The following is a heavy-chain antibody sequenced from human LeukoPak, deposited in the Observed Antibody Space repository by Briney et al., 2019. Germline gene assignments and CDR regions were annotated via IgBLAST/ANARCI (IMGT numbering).Heavy chain of an antibody. V-gene: IGHV4-61*02. D-gene: IGHD3-22*01. J-gene: IGHJ4*02. CDR2: IYTSGST. Sequence: SETLSLTCTVFGGSISSGSYYWSWIRQPAGKGLEWIGRIYTSGSTNYNPSLKSRVTISVDTSKNQFSLKLSSVTAADTAVYYCARDSYYDSSGYYWQYFDYWGQGTLVTVSS. CDR1: GGSISSGSYY. CDR3: ARDSYYDSSGYYWQYFDY.